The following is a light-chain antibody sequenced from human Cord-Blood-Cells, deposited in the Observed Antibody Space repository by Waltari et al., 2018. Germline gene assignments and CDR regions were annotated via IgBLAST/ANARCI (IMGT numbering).Light chain of an antibody. Sequence: DIQMTQSPSSPSASVGDRVTITCRASQRISSYLNWYQQKPGKAPNLLIYSASSLQSWVPSKFSGSGSGTDFTLNISSLQPGDFATYYCQKSYSTPPTFGQGTKVEIK. V-gene: IGKV1-39*01. CDR2: SAS. J-gene: IGKJ1*01. CDR1: QRISSY. CDR3: QKSYSTPPT.